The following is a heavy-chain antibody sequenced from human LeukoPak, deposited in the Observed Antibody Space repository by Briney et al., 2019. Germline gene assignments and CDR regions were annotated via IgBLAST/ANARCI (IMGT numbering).Heavy chain of an antibody. CDR3: AKGGHLDY. CDR1: GFTFSSYA. D-gene: IGHD1-26*01. Sequence: GGSLRLSCAASGFTFSSYAMSWVRQAPGKGLEWVANINEDGSEKYYVDSVKGRFTISRDNAKNSLYLQMNSLRVEDTAVYFCAKGGHLDYWGQGTLVTVSS. V-gene: IGHV3-7*01. CDR2: INEDGSEK. J-gene: IGHJ4*02.